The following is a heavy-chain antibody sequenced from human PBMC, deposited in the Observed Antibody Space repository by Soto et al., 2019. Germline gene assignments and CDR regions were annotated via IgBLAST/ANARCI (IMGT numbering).Heavy chain of an antibody. CDR1: GGSGGSFSGYY. D-gene: IGHD2-2*01. V-gene: IGHV4-34*01. CDR2: INHSGST. J-gene: IGHJ4*02. CDR3: ARMKAPAPANSFDY. Sequence: PSETLSLTCTINGGSGGSFSGYYWSWIRQPPGKGLEWIGEINHSGSTNYNPSLKSRVTISVDASKNQVSLKMSSVTAADTAVYYCARMKAPAPANSFDYWGQGTPVTVSS.